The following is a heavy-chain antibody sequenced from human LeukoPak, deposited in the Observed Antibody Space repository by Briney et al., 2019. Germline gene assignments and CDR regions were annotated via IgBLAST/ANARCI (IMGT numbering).Heavy chain of an antibody. D-gene: IGHD3-3*01. J-gene: IGHJ3*02. CDR3: AREKKTEWTTGAFDM. CDR2: ISSRGGYI. V-gene: IGHV3-21*04. Sequence: GGSLRLSCAASGFTLSSYSMNWVRQTPGKGLEWVSSISSRGGYIHYADAVKGRFTISRDNSKNALYLEMNSLRAEDTAVYYCAREKKTEWTTGAFDMWGQGTMVIVSS. CDR1: GFTLSSYS.